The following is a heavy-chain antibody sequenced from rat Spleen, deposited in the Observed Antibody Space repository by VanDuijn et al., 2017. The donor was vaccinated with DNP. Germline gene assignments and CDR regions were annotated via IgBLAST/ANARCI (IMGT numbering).Heavy chain of an antibody. CDR2: ISYEGSRT. V-gene: IGHV5-22*01. Sequence: EVQLVESGGDLVQPGRSLKLSCAASGFTFSDYYMAWVRQAPKKGLEWVACISYEGSRTYYGDSVKGRFTISRDNAKSTLYLQMNSLRSEDTATYYCARGNYPGINTFDHWGQGVMVTVSS. D-gene: IGHD1-4*01. J-gene: IGHJ2*01. CDR3: ARGNYPGINTFDH. CDR1: GFTFSDYY.